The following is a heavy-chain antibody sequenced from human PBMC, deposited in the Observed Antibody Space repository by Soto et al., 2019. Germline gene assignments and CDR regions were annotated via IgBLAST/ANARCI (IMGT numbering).Heavy chain of an antibody. Sequence: PGESLKISCKGSGYSFTTYWIGWVRQMPGKGLEWMGIIYPGDSDTRYSPSFQGQVTISADKSITTAYLQWRSLKASDAAMYYCARHPATELSAFDIWGQGTMVTVSS. CDR1: GYSFTTYW. J-gene: IGHJ3*02. V-gene: IGHV5-51*01. CDR2: IYPGDSDT. D-gene: IGHD1-26*01. CDR3: ARHPATELSAFDI.